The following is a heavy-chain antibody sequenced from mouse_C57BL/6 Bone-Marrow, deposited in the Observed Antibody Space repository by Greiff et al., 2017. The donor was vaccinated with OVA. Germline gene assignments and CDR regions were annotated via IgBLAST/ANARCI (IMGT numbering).Heavy chain of an antibody. Sequence: QVHVKQSGAELVRPGTSVKMSCKASGYTFTNYWIGWAKQRPGHGLEWIGDIYPGGGYTNYNEKFKGKATLTADKSSSTAYMQFSSLTSEDSAIYYCARWATVVARGFHYFDYWGQGTTLTVSS. V-gene: IGHV1-63*01. J-gene: IGHJ2*01. CDR2: IYPGGGYT. CDR3: ARWATVVARGFHYFDY. CDR1: GYTFTNYW. D-gene: IGHD1-1*01.